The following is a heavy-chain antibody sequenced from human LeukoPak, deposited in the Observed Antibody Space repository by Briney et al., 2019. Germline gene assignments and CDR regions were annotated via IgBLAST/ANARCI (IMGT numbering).Heavy chain of an antibody. V-gene: IGHV4-39*01. CDR2: IYYSGST. J-gene: IGHJ4*02. CDR3: ARLGRRNYFDY. D-gene: IGHD3/OR15-3a*01. Sequence: SETLSLTCTVSGGSISSSSYYWGWIRQPPGKGLEWIGSIYYSGSTYYNPSLKSRVTISVDTSKNQFSLKLSSETAADTAVYYCARLGRRNYFDYWGQGTLVTVSS. CDR1: GGSISSSSYY.